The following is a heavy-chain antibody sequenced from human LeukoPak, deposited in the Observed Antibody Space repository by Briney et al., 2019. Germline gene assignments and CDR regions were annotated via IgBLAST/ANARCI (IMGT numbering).Heavy chain of an antibody. Sequence: SETLSLTCTVSGGPISGYYGAWFRKPPGKGLEWIGYIYYSGSTNYNPSLKSRVTISVDTSKNQFSLKLSSVTAADTAVYYCASYDYSKTQDGMDVWGQGTTVTVSS. CDR3: ASYDYSKTQDGMDV. J-gene: IGHJ6*02. V-gene: IGHV4-59*13. CDR2: IYYSGST. D-gene: IGHD4-11*01. CDR1: GGPISGYY.